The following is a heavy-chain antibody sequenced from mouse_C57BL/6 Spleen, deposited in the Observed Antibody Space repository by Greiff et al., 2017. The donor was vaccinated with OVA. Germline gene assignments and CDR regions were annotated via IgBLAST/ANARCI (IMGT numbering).Heavy chain of an antibody. D-gene: IGHD3-2*02. CDR2: ISDGGSYT. CDR3: ARDGGTAQATDFDY. V-gene: IGHV5-4*01. CDR1: GFTFSSYA. Sequence: EVKLMESGGGLVKPGGSLKLSCAASGFTFSSYAMSWVRQTPEKRLEWVATISDGGSYTYYPDNVKGRFTISRDNAKNNLYLQMSHLKSEDTAMYYCARDGGTAQATDFDYWGQGTTLTVSS. J-gene: IGHJ2*01.